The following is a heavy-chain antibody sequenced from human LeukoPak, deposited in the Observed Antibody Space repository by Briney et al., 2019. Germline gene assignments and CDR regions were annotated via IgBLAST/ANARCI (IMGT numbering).Heavy chain of an antibody. Sequence: GGSLRLSCAASGFTFDDYAMYWVRQAPGKGLEWVSGISWNSGSIGYADSVKGRFTISRDNAKNSLYLQMNSLRAEDTALYYCAKDYYDSSGYYIFDYWGQGTLVTVSS. D-gene: IGHD3-22*01. CDR2: ISWNSGSI. CDR1: GFTFDDYA. J-gene: IGHJ4*02. V-gene: IGHV3-9*01. CDR3: AKDYYDSSGYYIFDY.